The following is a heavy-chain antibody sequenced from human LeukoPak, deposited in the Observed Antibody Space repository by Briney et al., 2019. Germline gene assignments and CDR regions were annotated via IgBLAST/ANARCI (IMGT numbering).Heavy chain of an antibody. CDR3: ARQGVYCSGGSCLDWFDP. J-gene: IGHJ5*02. CDR1: GGSISSYY. CDR2: IYYSGST. V-gene: IGHV4-59*01. D-gene: IGHD2-15*01. Sequence: PSETLSLTCTVSGGSISSYYWSWIRQPPGKGLEWIGYIYYSGSTNYNPSLKSRVTISVDTSKNQFSLKLSSVTAADTAVYYCARQGVYCSGGSCLDWFDPWGQGTLVTVSS.